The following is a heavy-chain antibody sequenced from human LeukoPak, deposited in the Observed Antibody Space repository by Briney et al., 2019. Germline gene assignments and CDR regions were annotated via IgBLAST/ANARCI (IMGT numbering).Heavy chain of an antibody. CDR3: ASSSPPIHRWFDP. CDR2: IIPIFGTA. J-gene: IGHJ5*02. V-gene: IGHV1-69*05. Sequence: SVKVSCKASGGTFSSYAISWVRQAPGQGLEWMGGIIPIFGTATYAQKFQGRVTITTGESTSTAYMELSSLRSEDTAVYYCASSSPPIHRWFDPWGQGTLVTVSS. CDR1: GGTFSSYA. D-gene: IGHD6-6*01.